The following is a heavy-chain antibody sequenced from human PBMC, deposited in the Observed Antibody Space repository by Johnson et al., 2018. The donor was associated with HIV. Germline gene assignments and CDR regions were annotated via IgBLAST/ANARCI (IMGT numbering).Heavy chain of an antibody. CDR2: IRSDGSSK. V-gene: IGHV3-30*02. CDR3: VREGYSSSSDAFDI. D-gene: IGHD6-6*01. J-gene: IGHJ3*02. CDR1: GFTFSSYG. Sequence: QVQLVESGGGVVQPGRSLRLSCAASGFTFSSYGMHWVRQAPGKGLEWVAFIRSDGSSKYYATSVKGRFTISRDNSKNTLYLQMNSRRAEDTAIYYCVREGYSSSSDAFDIWGQGTMVTVSS.